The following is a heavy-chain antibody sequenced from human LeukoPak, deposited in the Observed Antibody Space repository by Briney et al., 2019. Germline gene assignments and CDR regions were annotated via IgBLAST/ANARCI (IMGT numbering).Heavy chain of an antibody. CDR1: GGTFSSYA. V-gene: IGHV1-69*13. CDR3: ARHRSASYHSTLDY. Sequence: ASVKVSRKASGGTFSSYAISWVRQAPGQGLEWMGGIIPIFGTANYAQKFQGRVTITADESTSTAYMELSSLRSEDTAVYYCARHRSASYHSTLDYWGQGTLVTVSS. D-gene: IGHD1-26*01. CDR2: IIPIFGTA. J-gene: IGHJ4*02.